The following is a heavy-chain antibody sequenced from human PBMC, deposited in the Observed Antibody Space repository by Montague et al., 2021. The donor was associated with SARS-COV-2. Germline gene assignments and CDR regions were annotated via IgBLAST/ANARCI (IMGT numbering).Heavy chain of an antibody. V-gene: IGHV4-31*03. Sequence: TLSLTCTVSGGSINSGGYYWSWIRQPPGKGLEWIGYIYYSGSTYYNPSLKSRLTISVDTSKNQFSLKLSSVTAADTAVYYCARVHFVSSGWYPDAFDIWGQGTMVTVSS. D-gene: IGHD6-19*01. J-gene: IGHJ3*02. CDR3: ARVHFVSSGWYPDAFDI. CDR2: IYYSGST. CDR1: GGSINSGGYY.